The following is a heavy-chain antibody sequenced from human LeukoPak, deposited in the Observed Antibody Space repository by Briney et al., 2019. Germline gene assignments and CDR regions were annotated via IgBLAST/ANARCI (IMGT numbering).Heavy chain of an antibody. J-gene: IGHJ4*02. CDR1: GFTFSSYA. Sequence: GGSLRLSCAASGFTFSSYAMSWVRQAPGKGLEWVSAISGSGGSAYCADSVKGRFTISRDNSKNTLYLQMNSLRAEDTAVYYCAKASSGPSFDYWGQGTLVTVSS. V-gene: IGHV3-23*01. CDR2: ISGSGGSA. CDR3: AKASSGPSFDY. D-gene: IGHD3-22*01.